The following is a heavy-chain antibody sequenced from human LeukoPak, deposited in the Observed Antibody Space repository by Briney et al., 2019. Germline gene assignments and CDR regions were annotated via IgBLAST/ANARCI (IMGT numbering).Heavy chain of an antibody. CDR1: GYTFTSYA. J-gene: IGHJ4*02. Sequence: GASVKVSCTASGYTFTSYAMHWVRQAPGQRLEWMGWINAGNGNTKYSQKFQGRVAITRDTSASTAYMELSSLRSEDTAVYYCARGALGIPPDYWGQGTLVTVSS. CDR3: ARGALGIPPDY. V-gene: IGHV1-3*01. D-gene: IGHD6-13*01. CDR2: INAGNGNT.